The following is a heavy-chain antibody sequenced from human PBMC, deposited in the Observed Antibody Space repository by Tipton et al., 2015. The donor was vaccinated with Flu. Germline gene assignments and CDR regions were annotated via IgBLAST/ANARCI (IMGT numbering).Heavy chain of an antibody. CDR2: IYYSGSI. J-gene: IGHJ6*02. CDR1: GGSISSYY. CDR3: ASATTVTTSGMDV. D-gene: IGHD4-11*01. Sequence: TLSLTCTVSGGSISSYYWSWIRQPPGKGLEWIGYIYYSGSINYNPSLKSRVTISVDTSKNQFSLKLNSVTAADTAVYYCASATTVTTSGMDVWGQGTTVTVSS. V-gene: IGHV4-59*01.